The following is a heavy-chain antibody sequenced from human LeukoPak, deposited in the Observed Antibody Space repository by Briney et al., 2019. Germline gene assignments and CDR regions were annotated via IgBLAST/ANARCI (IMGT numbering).Heavy chain of an antibody. CDR2: ISSSGSTI. Sequence: PGGSLRLSCAASGFTFSDYYMSWIRQAPGKGLKWVSYISSSGSTIYYADSVKGRFTISRDNAKNSLYLQMNSLRAEDTAVYYCARDLRSSPNWFDPWGQGTLVTVSS. CDR1: GFTFSDYY. J-gene: IGHJ5*02. V-gene: IGHV3-11*01. CDR3: ARDLRSSPNWFDP. D-gene: IGHD6-13*01.